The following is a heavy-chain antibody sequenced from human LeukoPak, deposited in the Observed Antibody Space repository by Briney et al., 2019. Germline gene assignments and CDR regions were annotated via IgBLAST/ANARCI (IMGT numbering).Heavy chain of an antibody. J-gene: IGHJ4*02. Sequence: PSDTLSLTCTVSGGSIRNYFCNWIRQPPGQGLEWIGKIYYTGSTNYNPSLKSRVTVSVDTSKDEFSLQLSSVTAADTAVYYCARTYYDSDYWGQGTLVTVSS. D-gene: IGHD3-22*01. CDR3: ARTYYDSDY. V-gene: IGHV4-59*08. CDR1: GGSIRNYF. CDR2: IYYTGST.